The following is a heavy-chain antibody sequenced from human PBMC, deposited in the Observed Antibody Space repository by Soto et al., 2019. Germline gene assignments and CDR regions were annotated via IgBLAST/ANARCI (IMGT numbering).Heavy chain of an antibody. Sequence: VKVSCKASGYTFSTYTISWVRQAPGQGLEWMGWISAYNGNTNYAQKLQGRVTMTTDTSTSTAYMELRSLRSDDTAVYYCARTIAVAGTDWFDPWGQGTLVTVSS. CDR2: ISAYNGNT. J-gene: IGHJ5*02. CDR3: ARTIAVAGTDWFDP. CDR1: GYTFSTYT. D-gene: IGHD6-19*01. V-gene: IGHV1-18*01.